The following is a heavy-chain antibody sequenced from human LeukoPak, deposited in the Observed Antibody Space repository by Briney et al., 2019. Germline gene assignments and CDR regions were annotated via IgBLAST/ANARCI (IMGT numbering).Heavy chain of an antibody. J-gene: IGHJ4*02. CDR2: INHSGST. D-gene: IGHD5-18*01. CDR3: ARLGYSYGSNY. Sequence: SDTLSLTCAVDGGSFNGYYWSWIRQPPGKGLEWIGEINHSGSTNYNPSLKSRVTISVDTSKNQFSLKLSSVTAADTAVYYCARLGYSYGSNYWGQGTLVTVSS. V-gene: IGHV4-34*01. CDR1: GGSFNGYY.